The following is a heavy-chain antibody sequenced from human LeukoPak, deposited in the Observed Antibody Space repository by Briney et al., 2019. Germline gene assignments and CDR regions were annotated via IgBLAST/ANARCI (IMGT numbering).Heavy chain of an antibody. CDR2: IHKNAIT. CDR1: GFTVSSNY. V-gene: IGHV3-53*01. J-gene: IGHJ6*03. CDR3: ARDRIEQQRTLGRSTSYYNYYYMDV. D-gene: IGHD6-13*01. Sequence: GGSLRLSCAASGFTVSSNYMTWVRQAPGKGLQWVSVIHKNAITYYADTVKGRFTISRDNSKNMVYLQMNSLRAEDTAVYYCARDRIEQQRTLGRSTSYYNYYYMDVWGKGTTVTVSS.